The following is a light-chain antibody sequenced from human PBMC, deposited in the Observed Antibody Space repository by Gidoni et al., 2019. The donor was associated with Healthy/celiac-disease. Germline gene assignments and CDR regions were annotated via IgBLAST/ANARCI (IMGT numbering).Light chain of an antibody. CDR3: QQSYSTLALT. CDR1: QSISSY. Sequence: DIQMTQSPSSLSASVGDRVTITCGASQSISSYLNWYQQKPGKAPKLLIYAASSLQSGVPSRFSGSGSGTDFTLTISSLQPEDFATYYCQQSYSTLALTFXGXTKVEIK. CDR2: AAS. V-gene: IGKV1-39*01. J-gene: IGKJ4*01.